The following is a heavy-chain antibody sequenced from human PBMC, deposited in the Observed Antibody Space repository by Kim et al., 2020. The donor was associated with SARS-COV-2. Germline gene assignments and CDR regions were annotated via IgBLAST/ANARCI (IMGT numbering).Heavy chain of an antibody. V-gene: IGHV4-59*08. Sequence: SETLSLTCTVSGGSISSYYWSWIRQPPGKGLEWIGYIYYSGSTNYNPSLKSRVTISVDTYKNQFSLKLSSVTAADTAVYYCARQSDDYGDGWFDPWGQGTLVTVSS. CDR3: ARQSDDYGDGWFDP. J-gene: IGHJ5*02. CDR1: GGSISSYY. D-gene: IGHD4-17*01. CDR2: IYYSGST.